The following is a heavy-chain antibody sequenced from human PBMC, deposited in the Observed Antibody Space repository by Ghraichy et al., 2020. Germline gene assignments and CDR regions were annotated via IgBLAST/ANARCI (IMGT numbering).Heavy chain of an antibody. D-gene: IGHD6-19*01. V-gene: IGHV4-61*01. Sequence: SETLSLTCTVSGGSVGSGTYYWSWIRQPPGKGLEWIANMYYSGSTNYNPSLKSRVTISLDTSKNQFSLNLTSVTAADTAVYYCAGEHSSGWYRVGLQHWGQGTLVTVSS. J-gene: IGHJ1*01. CDR2: MYYSGST. CDR1: GGSVGSGTYY. CDR3: AGEHSSGWYRVGLQH.